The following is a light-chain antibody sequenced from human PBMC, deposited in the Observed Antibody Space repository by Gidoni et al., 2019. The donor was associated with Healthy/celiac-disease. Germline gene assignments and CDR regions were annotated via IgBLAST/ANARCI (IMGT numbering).Light chain of an antibody. V-gene: IGKV1-39*01. CDR3: QQSYSTLFT. CDR1: QSISSY. J-gene: IGKJ3*01. CDR2: AAS. Sequence: DIQMTQSPSSLSASVGDRVTITCRASQSISSYLNWYQQKPGKAPKLLIYAASSLQSGGPSRFSGSGSGTDFTLTISSLQPEDFATYYCQQSYSTLFTFGHGTKWISN.